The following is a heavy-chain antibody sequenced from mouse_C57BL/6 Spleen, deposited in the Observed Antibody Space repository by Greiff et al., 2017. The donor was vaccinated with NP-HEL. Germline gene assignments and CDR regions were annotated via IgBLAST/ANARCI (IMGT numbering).Heavy chain of an antibody. CDR1: GYTFTDYY. J-gene: IGHJ3*01. V-gene: IGHV1-26*01. CDR3: ARRRWLLPSGFAY. Sequence: EVQLQQSGPELVKPGASVKISCKASGYTFTDYYMNWVKQSHGKSLEWIGDINPNNGGTSYNQKFKGKATLTVDKSSSTAYMELRSLTSEDSAVYYCARRRWLLPSGFAYWGQGTLVTVSA. D-gene: IGHD2-3*01. CDR2: INPNNGGT.